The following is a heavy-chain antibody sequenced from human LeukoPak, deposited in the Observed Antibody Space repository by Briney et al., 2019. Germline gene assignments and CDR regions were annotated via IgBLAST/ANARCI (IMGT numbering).Heavy chain of an antibody. CDR1: GFTFSDYY. Sequence: RPGGSLRLSCAASGFTFSDYYMSWIRQAPGKGLEWVSYISSSGSTIYYADSVKGRFTISRDNSKNTLYLQMNGLRAEDTAVYYCASLYSSSWRPFDYWGQGTLVTVSS. CDR3: ASLYSSSWRPFDY. D-gene: IGHD6-13*01. CDR2: ISSSGSTI. J-gene: IGHJ4*02. V-gene: IGHV3-11*01.